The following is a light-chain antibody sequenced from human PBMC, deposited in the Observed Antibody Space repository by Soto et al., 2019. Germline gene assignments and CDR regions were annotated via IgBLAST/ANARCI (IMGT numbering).Light chain of an antibody. CDR3: QQLKSYPLT. V-gene: IGKV1-17*01. Sequence: DIHITHYPSSLASSLVTRVTSTCRTSQGIRNDLGWYQQKPGKAPKRLIYAASNLQSGVPSRFSGSGSGTEFALTISSLQPEDSATYYCQQLKSYPLTFGGGTKVDI. CDR2: AAS. J-gene: IGKJ4*01. CDR1: QGIRND.